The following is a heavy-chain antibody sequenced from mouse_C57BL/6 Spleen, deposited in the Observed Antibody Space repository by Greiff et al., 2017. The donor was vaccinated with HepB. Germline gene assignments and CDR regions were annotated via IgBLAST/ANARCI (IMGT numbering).Heavy chain of an antibody. Sequence: VQLQQSGAELVRPGASVTLSCKASGYTFTDYEMHWVKQTPVHGLEWIGAIDPETGGTAYNQKFKGKAILTADKSSSTAYMELRSLTSEDSAVYYCTNYYGNPSYWYVDVWGTGTTVTVSS. D-gene: IGHD2-1*01. CDR3: TNYYGNPSYWYVDV. CDR2: IDPETGGT. V-gene: IGHV1-15*01. CDR1: GYTFTDYE. J-gene: IGHJ1*03.